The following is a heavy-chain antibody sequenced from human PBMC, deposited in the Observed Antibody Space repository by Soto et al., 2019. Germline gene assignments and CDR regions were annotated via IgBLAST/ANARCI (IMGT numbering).Heavy chain of an antibody. D-gene: IGHD3-22*01. V-gene: IGHV3-30*18. J-gene: IGHJ4*02. CDR1: GFTFSSYG. CDR3: AKLWGTSTYDSSGYPIDY. CDR2: ISYDGSNK. Sequence: GGSLRLSCAASGFTFSSYGMHWVRQAPGKGLEWVAVISYDGSNKYYADSVKGRFTISRDNSKNTLYLQMNSLRAEDTAVYYCAKLWGTSTYDSSGYPIDYWGQGTLVTVSS.